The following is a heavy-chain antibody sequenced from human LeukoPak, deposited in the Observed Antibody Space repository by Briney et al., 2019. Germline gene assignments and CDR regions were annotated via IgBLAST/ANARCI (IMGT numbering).Heavy chain of an antibody. CDR2: IKQDGSEK. Sequence: GGSLRLSCAASGFIFSNYWMSWVRQAPGKGLEWVAIIKQDGSEKYYVDSVKGRFTISRDNAKNSLYLQMNSLRAEETAVYYCARVAAVAGTVIDYWGQGTLVTVSS. CDR3: ARVAAVAGTVIDY. J-gene: IGHJ4*02. CDR1: GFIFSNYW. V-gene: IGHV3-7*01. D-gene: IGHD6-19*01.